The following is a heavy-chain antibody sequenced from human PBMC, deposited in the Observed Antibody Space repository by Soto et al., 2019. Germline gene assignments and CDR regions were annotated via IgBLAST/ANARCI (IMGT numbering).Heavy chain of an antibody. CDR1: GGTFSSYA. J-gene: IGHJ1*01. D-gene: IGHD4-17*01. CDR2: GIPIFGTA. Sequence: QVQLVQSGAEVKKPGSSVKVSCKASGGTFSSYAISWVRQAPGQGLEWMGGGIPIFGTANYAQKFQGRVTITADESTSTAYMELSSLRSEDTAVYYCARVLYGGSARREPTYFQHWGQGTLVTVSS. V-gene: IGHV1-69*12. CDR3: ARVLYGGSARREPTYFQH.